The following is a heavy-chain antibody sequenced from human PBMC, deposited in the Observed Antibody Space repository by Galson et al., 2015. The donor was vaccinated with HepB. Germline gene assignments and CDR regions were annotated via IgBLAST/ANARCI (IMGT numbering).Heavy chain of an antibody. CDR3: ARVGVPAAMYYFDY. V-gene: IGHV1-18*01. CDR2: ISAYNGNT. Sequence: SCKASGYTFTSYGISWARQAPGQGLEWMGWISAYNGNTNYAQKLQGRVTMTTDTSTSTAYMELRSLRSDDTAVYYCARVGVPAAMYYFDYWGQGTLVTVSS. D-gene: IGHD2-2*01. CDR1: GYTFTSYG. J-gene: IGHJ4*02.